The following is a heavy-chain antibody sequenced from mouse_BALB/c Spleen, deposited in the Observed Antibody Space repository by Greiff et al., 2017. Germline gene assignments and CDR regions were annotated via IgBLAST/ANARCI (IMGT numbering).Heavy chain of an antibody. Sequence: EVHLVESGGGLVKPGGSLKLSCAASGFTFSDYYMYWVRQTPEKRLEWVATISDGGSYTYYPDSVKGRFTISRDNAKNNLYLQMSSLKSEDTAMYYCARGVVGDYWGQGTTLTVSS. J-gene: IGHJ2*01. CDR1: GFTFSDYY. V-gene: IGHV5-4*02. D-gene: IGHD1-1*01. CDR2: ISDGGSYT. CDR3: ARGVVGDY.